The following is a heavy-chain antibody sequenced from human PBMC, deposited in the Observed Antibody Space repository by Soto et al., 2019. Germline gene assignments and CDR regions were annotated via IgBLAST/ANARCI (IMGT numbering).Heavy chain of an antibody. J-gene: IGHJ4*02. D-gene: IGHD3-10*01. CDR3: AKGKGGSGQGYYFDS. CDR2: ISYDGSNR. Sequence: QVQLVESGGGVVQPGRSLRLSCAASGFTFSSNGMHWVRQAPGKGLEWLAVISYDGSNRYYADSIKGRFTLSRDNSRNTLYLHMNSLTTEDTAVYYCAKGKGGSGQGYYFDSWGQGTLVTVSS. V-gene: IGHV3-30*18. CDR1: GFTFSSNG.